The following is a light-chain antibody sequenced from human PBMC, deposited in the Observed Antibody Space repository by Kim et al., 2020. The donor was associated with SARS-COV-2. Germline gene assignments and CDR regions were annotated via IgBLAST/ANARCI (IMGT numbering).Light chain of an antibody. CDR2: KAS. CDR1: QSISSW. J-gene: IGKJ1*01. V-gene: IGKV1-5*03. Sequence: YASVGDRVTITCRASQSISSWLAWYQHKPGKAPKLLIYKASNLESGVPSRFSGSGSGTEFTLTISSLQPDDFATYYCQQYKSYSRTFGQGTKLEIK. CDR3: QQYKSYSRT.